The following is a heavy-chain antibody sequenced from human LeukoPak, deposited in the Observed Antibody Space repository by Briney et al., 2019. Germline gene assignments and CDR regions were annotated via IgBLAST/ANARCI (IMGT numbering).Heavy chain of an antibody. Sequence: SETLSLTCSVSGGSISRSIYYWGWTRQPPGKGLEWIGSIYYSGSTYYNQSLKSRVTISVDTSRNQFSLKLSSVTAADTAVYYCARHGSIATGAFTYWGQGTLVTVSS. V-gene: IGHV4-39*01. CDR3: ARHGSIATGAFTY. CDR2: IYYSGST. D-gene: IGHD6-13*01. J-gene: IGHJ4*02. CDR1: GGSISRSIYY.